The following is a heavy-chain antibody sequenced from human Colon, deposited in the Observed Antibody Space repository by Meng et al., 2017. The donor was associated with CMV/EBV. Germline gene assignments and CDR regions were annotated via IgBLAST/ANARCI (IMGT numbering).Heavy chain of an antibody. CDR2: TSDDGSNK. CDR3: AKRLNDSSAYYAGALDY. V-gene: IGHV3-30-3*02. J-gene: IGHJ4*02. CDR1: GFTFSSYA. Sequence: GESLKISCAASGFTFSSYAFHWVRQAPGKGLEWVAVTSDDGSNKYYADSVKGRFTISRDNSKNTLYLQMNSLRAEDTAVYYCAKRLNDSSAYYAGALDYWGQGTLVTVSS. D-gene: IGHD3-22*01.